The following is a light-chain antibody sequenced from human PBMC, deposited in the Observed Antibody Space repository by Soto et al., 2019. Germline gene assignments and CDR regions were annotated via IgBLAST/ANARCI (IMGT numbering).Light chain of an antibody. V-gene: IGKV3-20*01. J-gene: IGKJ5*01. Sequence: EIVLTQSPGTLSLSPGERATLSCRASQSVSSAYLAWYQQKPGQAPRLLIYGASSRATGIPDRFSGSGSGTDFSLTISRLEPEDVAVYYCQQYGGSVPITFGQGTRLDIK. CDR1: QSVSSAY. CDR3: QQYGGSVPIT. CDR2: GAS.